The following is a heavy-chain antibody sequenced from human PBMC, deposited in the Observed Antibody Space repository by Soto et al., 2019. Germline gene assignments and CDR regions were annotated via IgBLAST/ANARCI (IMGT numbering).Heavy chain of an antibody. Sequence: ASVKVSCKASGYTFTSYGISWVRQAPGQGLEWMGWISAYNGNTNYAQKLQGRVTMTTDTSTSTAYMELRSLRSDDTAVYYCARNEVADYYYYYYMDVWGKGTTVTVS. D-gene: IGHD2-15*01. J-gene: IGHJ6*03. CDR1: GYTFTSYG. CDR2: ISAYNGNT. V-gene: IGHV1-18*01. CDR3: ARNEVADYYYYYYMDV.